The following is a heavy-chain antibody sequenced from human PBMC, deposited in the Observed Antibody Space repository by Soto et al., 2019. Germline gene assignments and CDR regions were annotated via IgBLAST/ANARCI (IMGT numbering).Heavy chain of an antibody. V-gene: IGHV2-5*02. D-gene: IGHD6-13*01. CDR1: GFSLSTTGVG. CDR2: IFWDDDC. J-gene: IGHJ3*02. CDR3: AHRRMTAGRRESHAFDI. Sequence: QITLKESGPTQVIPTQTLTLTCTFSGFSLSTTGVGVGWIRQSPRKALEWLALIFWDDDCHYRPSLKSRLTITKDTSANKVVLTMTNMDPVDTATYSCAHRRMTAGRRESHAFDIWGQGTLVTVSS.